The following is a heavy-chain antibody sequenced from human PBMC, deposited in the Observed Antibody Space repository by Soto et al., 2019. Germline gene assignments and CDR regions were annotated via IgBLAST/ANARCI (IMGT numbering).Heavy chain of an antibody. D-gene: IGHD4-17*01. J-gene: IGHJ6*03. CDR3: AAFYGDYYYYMDV. CDR2: IVVGSGNT. CDR1: GFTFTSSA. V-gene: IGHV1-58*02. Sequence: ASVKVSCKASGFTFTSSAMQWVRQARGQRLEWIGWIVVGSGNTDYAQKFQERVTITRDMSTSTAYMELSSLRSEDTAVYYCAAFYGDYYYYMDVWGKGTTVTVSS.